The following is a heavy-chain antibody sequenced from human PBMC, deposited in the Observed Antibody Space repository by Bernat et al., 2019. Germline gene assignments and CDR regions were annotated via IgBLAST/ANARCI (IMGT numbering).Heavy chain of an antibody. Sequence: TSGFTFSIYAIHWVRHAPSTGLDWVSVISYDGSNKYYADSVKFLFTISRDNPKNTLFRQINSLGVEYTAIYYCAKLMGWEMRDWYLDL. CDR3: AKLMGWEMRDWYLDL. V-gene: IGHV3-30-3*02. CDR2: ISYDGSNK. D-gene: IGHD1-26*01. J-gene: IGHJ2*01. CDR1: GFTFSIYA.